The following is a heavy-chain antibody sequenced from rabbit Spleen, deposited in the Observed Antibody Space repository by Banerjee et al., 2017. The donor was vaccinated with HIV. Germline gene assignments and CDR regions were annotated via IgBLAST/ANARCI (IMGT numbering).Heavy chain of an antibody. V-gene: IGHV1S45*01. J-gene: IGHJ4*01. Sequence: QQQLEESGGGLVKPGGTLTLTCKASGIDFSRYYDMCWVRQAPGKGLEWIGCVYTGNAKTYYASWAKGRFTISKTSSTTVTLQMTSLTVADTATYFCARDVGSYDYIDGVFNLWGQGTLVTVS. CDR2: VYTGNAKT. CDR1: GIDFSRYYD. CDR3: ARDVGSYDYIDGVFNL. D-gene: IGHD5-1*01.